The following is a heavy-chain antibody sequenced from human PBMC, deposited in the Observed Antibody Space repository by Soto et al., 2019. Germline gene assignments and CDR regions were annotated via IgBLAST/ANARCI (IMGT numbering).Heavy chain of an antibody. V-gene: IGHV1-18*01. CDR1: GYTFTSYG. J-gene: IGHJ3*02. Sequence: ASVKVSCKASGYTFTSYGISWVRQAPGQGLEWMGWISAYNGNTNYAQKLQGRVTMTTDTSTSTAYMELRSLRSDDTAVYYCARPALDCGGDCYRDDAFDIWGQGTMVTVSS. D-gene: IGHD2-21*01. CDR2: ISAYNGNT. CDR3: ARPALDCGGDCYRDDAFDI.